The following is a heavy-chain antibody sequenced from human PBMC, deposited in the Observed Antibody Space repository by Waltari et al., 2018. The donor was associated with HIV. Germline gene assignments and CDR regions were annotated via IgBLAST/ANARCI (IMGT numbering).Heavy chain of an antibody. CDR3: AKDVRYWDGLFYVGHDAFDV. D-gene: IGHD3-3*01. CDR2: VSYDGSDK. CDR1: VFAFNTSA. J-gene: IGHJ3*01. V-gene: IGHV3-30-3*02. Sequence: VQLVESGGGVVPPGRSLRLSCAACVFAFNTSAMHRVRQVPGTGLECVADVSYDGSDKHYADSVKGRFTTSRDNAKNTVYLQLSSLRAEDTAAYYCAKDVRYWDGLFYVGHDAFDVWGQGTMVTVSS.